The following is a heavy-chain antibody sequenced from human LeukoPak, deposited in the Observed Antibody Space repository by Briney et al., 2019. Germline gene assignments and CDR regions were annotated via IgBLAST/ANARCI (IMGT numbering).Heavy chain of an antibody. V-gene: IGHV4-59*08. CDR3: ARHPPTYGSDI. Sequence: PSETLSLTCTVSGGSISSYYWSWIRQPPGKGLEWIGYIYYNGSTNYNPSLKSRVTISVDTSKQFSLKLSSVTAADTAVYYCARHPPTYGSDIWGQGTMVTVSS. J-gene: IGHJ3*02. CDR2: IYYNGST. CDR1: GGSISSYY.